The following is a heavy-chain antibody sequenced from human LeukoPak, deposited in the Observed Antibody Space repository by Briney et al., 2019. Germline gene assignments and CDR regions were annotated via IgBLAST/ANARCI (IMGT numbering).Heavy chain of an antibody. V-gene: IGHV3-49*03. Sequence: GGSLRLSCTASGFTFGDYAMNWFRQAPGKGLEWVGFIRNKAYGGTTEYAASVKGRFTISRDDSKSIAYLQMNSLKTEDTAVYYCTRRLLSETYLEDYWGQGTLVTVSS. J-gene: IGHJ4*02. D-gene: IGHD2-8*01. CDR1: GFTFGDYA. CDR2: IRNKAYGGTT. CDR3: TRRLLSETYLEDY.